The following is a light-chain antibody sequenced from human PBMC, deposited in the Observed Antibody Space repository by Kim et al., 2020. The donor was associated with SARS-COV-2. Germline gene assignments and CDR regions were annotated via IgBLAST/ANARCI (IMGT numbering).Light chain of an antibody. Sequence: QSALTQPASVSGSPGQSITISCTGTSSDVGGYNYVSWYQQHPGKAPKLMIFEVSNRPSGVSDRFSGSKSGNTASLTIYGLQAEDEADYHCSSYTTGTTLVFGTGTKVTVL. CDR3: SSYTTGTTLV. V-gene: IGLV2-14*03. J-gene: IGLJ1*01. CDR2: EVS. CDR1: SSDVGGYNY.